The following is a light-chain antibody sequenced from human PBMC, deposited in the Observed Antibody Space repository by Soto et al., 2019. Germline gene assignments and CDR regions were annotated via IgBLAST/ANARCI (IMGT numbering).Light chain of an antibody. V-gene: IGKV3-20*01. CDR3: QHYGSSLFT. Sequence: IVLTQSPGTLSVSPGERATLSCRASQSVSSSYLAWYQQKPGQPPRLLIYGASSRATGLPDRFSGSGSGTDFTLNISRLEPEDFAMYYCQHYGSSLFTFGPGTKVDIK. J-gene: IGKJ3*01. CDR2: GAS. CDR1: QSVSSSY.